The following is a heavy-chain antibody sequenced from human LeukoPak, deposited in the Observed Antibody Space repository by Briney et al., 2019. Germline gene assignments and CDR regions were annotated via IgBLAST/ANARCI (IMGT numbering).Heavy chain of an antibody. D-gene: IGHD3-22*01. J-gene: IGHJ4*02. CDR1: GGSISSYY. Sequence: PSETLSLTCTVSGGSISSYYWSWIRQPPGKGLEWIGHIYYSGSTNYNPSLKSRVTISVDTSKNQFSLKLSSVTAADAAVCYCARGRIHYDSTGYYYWGQGTLVTVSS. CDR2: IYYSGST. CDR3: ARGRIHYDSTGYYY. V-gene: IGHV4-59*13.